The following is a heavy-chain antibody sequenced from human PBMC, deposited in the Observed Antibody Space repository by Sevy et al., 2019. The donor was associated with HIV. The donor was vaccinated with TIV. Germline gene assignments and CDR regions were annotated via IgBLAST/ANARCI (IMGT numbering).Heavy chain of an antibody. CDR1: GFTFSSYA. CDR2: ISGSGGST. Sequence: GGSLRLSCAASGFTFSSYAMSWVRQAPGKGLEWVSAISGSGGSTYYADSVKGRFTISRDNSKNTLYLQMNSLRAEDTAVYYCANYFGYSYGYEYYYMDVWGKGTTVTVSS. V-gene: IGHV3-23*01. J-gene: IGHJ6*03. CDR3: ANYFGYSYGYEYYYMDV. D-gene: IGHD5-18*01.